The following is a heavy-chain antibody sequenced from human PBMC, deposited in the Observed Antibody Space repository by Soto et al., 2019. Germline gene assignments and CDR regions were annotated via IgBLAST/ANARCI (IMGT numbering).Heavy chain of an antibody. CDR1: GFTFDIYG. J-gene: IGHJ4*02. V-gene: IGHV3-23*01. D-gene: IGHD1-1*01. CDR2: INGGGSST. CDR3: AKILDTTQWGTEKLYY. Sequence: EVQLLESGGDLVQPGGTLRLSCAASGFTFDIYGMTWVRQAPGKSLEWVSVINGGGSSTYYADSVKGRFTISRDNSRNTVYLQMTSLRAEDTAVYYCAKILDTTQWGTEKLYYWGQGTLLTV.